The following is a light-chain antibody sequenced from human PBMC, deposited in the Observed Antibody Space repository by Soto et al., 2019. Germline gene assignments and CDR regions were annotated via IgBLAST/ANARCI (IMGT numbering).Light chain of an antibody. Sequence: DIQMTQSPSSLSASVGDRVTITCRASQGISNYLAWYQQRPGKVPKLLIYAASTLQSGVPSRFSGRGSGTDFTLTISSLQPEDVASYYCQKCNSAPFTFGPGTKVDIK. CDR1: QGISNY. J-gene: IGKJ3*01. V-gene: IGKV1-27*01. CDR2: AAS. CDR3: QKCNSAPFT.